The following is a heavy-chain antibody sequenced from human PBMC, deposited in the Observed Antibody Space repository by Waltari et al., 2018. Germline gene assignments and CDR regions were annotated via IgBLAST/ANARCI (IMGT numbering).Heavy chain of an antibody. J-gene: IGHJ6*02. Sequence: QVPLVQSGAAVQKPGSSVKVSCKAYGGTFRSYASTWVRQAPGPGIEWMGGIIPIFGTANYAQKFQGRVTITADESTSTAYMERSILRSEDTAVYYWARSVDFWSGYSGLPYGMDVWGQGTTVTVSS. V-gene: IGHV1-69*01. CDR2: IIPIFGTA. CDR3: ARSVDFWSGYSGLPYGMDV. D-gene: IGHD3-3*01. CDR1: GGTFRSYA.